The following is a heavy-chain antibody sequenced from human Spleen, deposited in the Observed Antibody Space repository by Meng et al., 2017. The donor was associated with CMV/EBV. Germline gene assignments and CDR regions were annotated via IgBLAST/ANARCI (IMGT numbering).Heavy chain of an antibody. J-gene: IGHJ4*02. CDR3: AKALKNYESSGFGH. V-gene: IGHV3-23*01. Sequence: ATGFILNKYAMNWVSQATRKGMEWVSGINSDENTYDADSVKGRLTISRDNSKNTLYLQMNSLRVEDTARYYCAKALKNYESSGFGHWGQGALVTVSS. D-gene: IGHD3-22*01. CDR2: INSDENT. CDR1: GFILNKYA.